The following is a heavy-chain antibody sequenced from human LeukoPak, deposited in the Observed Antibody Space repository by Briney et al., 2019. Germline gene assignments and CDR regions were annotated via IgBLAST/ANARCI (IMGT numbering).Heavy chain of an antibody. D-gene: IGHD6-19*01. CDR3: TTVGSGGQWLVRDYYYYYMDV. J-gene: IGHJ6*03. Sequence: PGGSLRLSCAASGFTFSNAWMSWVRQAPGKGLEWVGRIKSKTDGGTTDYAAPVKGRFTISRDDSKNTLYLQMNSLKTEDTAVYYCTTVGSGGQWLVRDYYYYYMDVWGKGTTVTVSS. CDR1: GFTFSNAW. V-gene: IGHV3-15*01. CDR2: IKSKTDGGTT.